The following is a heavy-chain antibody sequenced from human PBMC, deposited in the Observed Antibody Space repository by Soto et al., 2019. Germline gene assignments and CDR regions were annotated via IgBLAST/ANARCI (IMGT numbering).Heavy chain of an antibody. CDR3: ARDFWSGLNWFDP. J-gene: IGHJ5*02. CDR2: IRDYNGNT. D-gene: IGHD3-3*01. CDR1: RDSFTSYA. Sequence: VKLCCEACRDSFTSYAVSWAQQATGQGLEWMGWIRDYNGNTNYAQKLKGRVTMTTDTYTSTAYMELRSLRSDDTAVYSCARDFWSGLNWFDPSGQPTLVSGAS. V-gene: IGHV1-18*04.